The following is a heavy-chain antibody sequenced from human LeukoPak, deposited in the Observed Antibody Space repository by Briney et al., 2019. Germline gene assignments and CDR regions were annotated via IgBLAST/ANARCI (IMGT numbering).Heavy chain of an antibody. J-gene: IGHJ6*02. CDR3: ARHGDGFYYGMDV. Sequence: GGSLRLSCAASEFTFSRDSMNWFRQAPGEGLEWVSSISSGSHNIFYADSVKGRFTISRDNAKNSLYLQMNSLRVEDTAVYYCARHGDGFYYGMDVWGQGTTVTVSS. V-gene: IGHV3-21*01. CDR2: ISSGSHNI. CDR1: EFTFSRDS. D-gene: IGHD4-17*01.